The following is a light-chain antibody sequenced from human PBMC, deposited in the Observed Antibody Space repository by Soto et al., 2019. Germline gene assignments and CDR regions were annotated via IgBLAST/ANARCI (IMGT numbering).Light chain of an antibody. Sequence: QSVLTQPPSASVSPGQSVTISCTGTKNDIGVYDFVSWYQHHPGKAPRLIIYEVVQRPSGVPDRFSGSKSGNTASLTVSGLQAEDEAEYFCSSYAGSYTWIFGSGTKVTVL. J-gene: IGLJ1*01. CDR2: EVV. CDR3: SSYAGSYTWI. V-gene: IGLV2-8*01. CDR1: KNDIGVYDF.